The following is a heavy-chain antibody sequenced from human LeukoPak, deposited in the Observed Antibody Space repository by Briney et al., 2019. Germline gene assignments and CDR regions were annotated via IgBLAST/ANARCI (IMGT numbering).Heavy chain of an antibody. Sequence: SETLSLTCTVSGGSISSYYWSWVRQPPGKGLEYIGYIYYSGNTNSNPSLNSRVTISVDTSTNQFALKLSTVTGGDMAVYYCARRGSGASLYYSLDLRGRGTLVTVSS. CDR2: IYYSGNT. CDR3: ARRGSGASLYYSLDL. V-gene: IGHV4-59*08. D-gene: IGHD3-22*01. J-gene: IGHJ2*01. CDR1: GGSISSYY.